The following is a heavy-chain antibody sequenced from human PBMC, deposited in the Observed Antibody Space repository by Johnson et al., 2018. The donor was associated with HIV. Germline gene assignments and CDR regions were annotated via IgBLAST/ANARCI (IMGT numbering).Heavy chain of an antibody. V-gene: IGHV3-30*14. CDR2: TSYDGGNK. D-gene: IGHD3-10*01. Sequence: QVQLVESGGGVVQPGRSLRLSCAASGFTFSSYSLHWVRQAPGKGLEWVAVTSYDGGNKFYADSVKGRFTISRDNSKNTLYLQMNSLRTEDTAVYYCARGLLWFGELLEAFDIWGQGTVVTVSS. CDR1: GFTFSSYS. CDR3: ARGLLWFGELLEAFDI. J-gene: IGHJ3*02.